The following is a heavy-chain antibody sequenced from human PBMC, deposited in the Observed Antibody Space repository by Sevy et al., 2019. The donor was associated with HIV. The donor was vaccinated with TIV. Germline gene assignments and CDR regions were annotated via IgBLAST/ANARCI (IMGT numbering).Heavy chain of an antibody. Sequence: GGSLRLACAGSGFTFISYWMSWVRLAPGKGLEWVANLKQDGSEKYYVDSVKGRFNISRDNARNSLFLQMNSLRAEDTAVYYCARVGGITSPFGTWVQGTLVTVSS. CDR1: GFTFISYW. V-gene: IGHV3-7*03. D-gene: IGHD3-16*01. CDR2: LKQDGSEK. CDR3: ARVGGITSPFGT. J-gene: IGHJ5*02.